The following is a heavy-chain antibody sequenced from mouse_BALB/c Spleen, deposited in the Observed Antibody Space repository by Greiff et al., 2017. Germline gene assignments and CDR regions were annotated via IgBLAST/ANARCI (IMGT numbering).Heavy chain of an antibody. J-gene: IGHJ4*01. CDR2: ISDGGSYT. V-gene: IGHV5-4*02. Sequence: EVKLVESGGGLVKPGGSLKLSCAASGFTFSDYYMYWVRQTPEKRLEWVATISDGGSYTYYPDSVKGRFTISRDNAKNNLYLQMSSLKSEDTAMYYCARDNGYGNYVSYAMDYWGQGTSVTVSS. CDR1: GFTFSDYY. D-gene: IGHD2-10*02. CDR3: ARDNGYGNYVSYAMDY.